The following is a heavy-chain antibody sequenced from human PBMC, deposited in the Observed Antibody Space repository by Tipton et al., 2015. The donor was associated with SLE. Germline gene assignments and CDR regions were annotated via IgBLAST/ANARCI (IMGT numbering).Heavy chain of an antibody. Sequence: PGLVKPSETLSLTCAVSGYSISSGYYWGWIRQPPGKGLEWIGSIYHSGSTYYNPSLKSRVTISVDTSKNQFSLKLSSVTAADTAVYYCARDYDILTGLGNYWGQGTLVTVSS. J-gene: IGHJ4*02. CDR2: IYHSGST. CDR1: GYSISSGYY. D-gene: IGHD3-9*01. CDR3: ARDYDILTGLGNY. V-gene: IGHV4-38-2*02.